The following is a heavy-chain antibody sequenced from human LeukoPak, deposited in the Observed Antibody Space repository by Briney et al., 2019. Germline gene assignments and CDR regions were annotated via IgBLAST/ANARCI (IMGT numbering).Heavy chain of an antibody. Sequence: PGGSLRLSCAASGFTFSSYSMNWVRQAPGKGLEWVSSISSSSSSYIYYADLVKGRFTISRDNAKNSLYLQMNSLRAEDTAVYYCARDGGGYSGYAPKNWGQGTLVTVSS. CDR1: GFTFSSYS. J-gene: IGHJ4*02. CDR2: ISSSSSSYI. D-gene: IGHD5-12*01. V-gene: IGHV3-21*01. CDR3: ARDGGGYSGYAPKN.